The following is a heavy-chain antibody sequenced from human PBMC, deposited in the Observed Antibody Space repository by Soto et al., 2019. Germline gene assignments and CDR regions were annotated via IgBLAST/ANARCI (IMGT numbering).Heavy chain of an antibody. D-gene: IGHD3-22*01. Sequence: PSETLSLTCTVSGGSISSYYWSRIRQPPGKGLEWIGYIYYSGSTNYNPSLKSRVTISVDTSKNQFSLKLSSVTAADTAVYYCARAGFTMIVVPGAFDIWGQGTMVTVSS. J-gene: IGHJ3*02. V-gene: IGHV4-59*01. CDR3: ARAGFTMIVVPGAFDI. CDR1: GGSISSYY. CDR2: IYYSGST.